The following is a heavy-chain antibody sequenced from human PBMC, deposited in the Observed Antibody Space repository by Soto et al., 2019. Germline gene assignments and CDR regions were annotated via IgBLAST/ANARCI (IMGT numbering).Heavy chain of an antibody. CDR3: TILTGDPLDY. J-gene: IGHJ4*02. Sequence: GGSLRLSCAASGFTFSNAWMSWVRQAPGKGLERVGRIKSKTDGGTTDYAAPVKGRFTITRDDSKNTLYLQMTSLKTEDTAGYYCTILTGDPLDYWGQGTLVTVSS. CDR1: GFTFSNAW. CDR2: IKSKTDGGTT. D-gene: IGHD7-27*01. V-gene: IGHV3-15*01.